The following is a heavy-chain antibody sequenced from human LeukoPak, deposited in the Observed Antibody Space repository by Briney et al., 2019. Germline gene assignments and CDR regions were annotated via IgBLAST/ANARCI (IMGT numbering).Heavy chain of an antibody. D-gene: IGHD5-24*01. CDR2: IYYSGST. Sequence: NPSETLSLTCTVSGGSVSGGSYYWSWIRQPPGKGLEWIGYIYYSGSTNYNPSLKSRVAISIDTSENQFSLKLSSVTAADTAVYYCARARMATSPALFDYWGQGTLVTVSS. J-gene: IGHJ4*02. CDR3: ARARMATSPALFDY. CDR1: GGSVSGGSYY. V-gene: IGHV4-61*01.